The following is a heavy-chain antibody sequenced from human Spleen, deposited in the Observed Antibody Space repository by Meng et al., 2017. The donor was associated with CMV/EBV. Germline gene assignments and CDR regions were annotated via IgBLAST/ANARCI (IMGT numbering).Heavy chain of an antibody. CDR1: GGSISSSSYY. V-gene: IGHV4-39*07. D-gene: IGHD2-2*01. Sequence: GSLRLSCTVSGGSISSSSYYWGWIRQPPGKGLEWIGSIYYSGSTYYNPSLKSRVTMSVDTSKNQFSLKLSSVTAADTAVYYCARDRYFGSTSCYFWFDPWGQGTLVTVSS. CDR2: IYYSGST. CDR3: ARDRYFGSTSCYFWFDP. J-gene: IGHJ5*02.